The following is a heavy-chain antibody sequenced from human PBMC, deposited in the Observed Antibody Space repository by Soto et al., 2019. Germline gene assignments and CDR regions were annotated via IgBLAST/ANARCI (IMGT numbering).Heavy chain of an antibody. Sequence: GGSLRLSCAASGFTFSSYGMHWVRQAPGKGLEWVAVISYDGSNKYYVDSVKGRFTISRDNSKNTLYLQMNSLRAEDTAVYYCAKDHAGSWAQTVSYYYYGMDVWGQGTTVTSP. D-gene: IGHD1-26*01. CDR1: GFTFSSYG. J-gene: IGHJ6*02. CDR3: AKDHAGSWAQTVSYYYYGMDV. CDR2: ISYDGSNK. V-gene: IGHV3-30*18.